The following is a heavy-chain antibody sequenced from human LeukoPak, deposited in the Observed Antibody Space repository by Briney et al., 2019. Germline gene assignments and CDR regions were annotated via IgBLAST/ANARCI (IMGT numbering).Heavy chain of an antibody. Sequence: SETLSLTCTVSGGSISSSSYYWGWIRQPPGKGLEWIGSIYHSGSTYYNPSLKSRVTISVDTSKNQFSLKLSSVTAADTAVYYCARYYYDYVWGSYVGDWGQGTLVTVSS. CDR2: IYHSGST. J-gene: IGHJ4*02. CDR1: GGSISSSSYY. V-gene: IGHV4-39*07. CDR3: ARYYYDYVWGSYVGD. D-gene: IGHD3-16*01.